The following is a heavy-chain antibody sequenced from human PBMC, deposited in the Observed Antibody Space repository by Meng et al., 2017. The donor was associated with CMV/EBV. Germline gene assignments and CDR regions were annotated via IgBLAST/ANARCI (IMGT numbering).Heavy chain of an antibody. CDR2: IQVIGHT. J-gene: IGHJ4*02. D-gene: IGHD3-16*01. CDR3: AGSRPGGGACDY. Sequence: QEPGPGLVKPSETPSLPCIVSGASIKNYNWNWVRQPAGQGLEWIGLIQVIGHTVYNPSLKSRVTVSLDASKSQFSLTLNSVTAADTATYYCAGSRPGGGACDYWGQGILVTVSS. CDR1: GASIKNYN. V-gene: IGHV4-4*07.